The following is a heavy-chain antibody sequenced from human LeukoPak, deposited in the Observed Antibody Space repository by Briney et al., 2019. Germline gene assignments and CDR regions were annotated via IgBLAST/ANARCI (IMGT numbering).Heavy chain of an antibody. CDR3: AKETLQYGDYDWYFDL. V-gene: IGHV3-9*01. J-gene: IGHJ2*01. CDR1: GFTFDDYA. CDR2: ISWNRGSI. Sequence: GGSLRLSCAASGFTFDDYAMHWVRQAPGKGLEWVSGISWNRGSIGYADSVKGRFTISRDNAKNSLYLQMNSLRAADTAFYYCAKETLQYGDYDWYFDLWGRGTLVPVSS. D-gene: IGHD4-17*01.